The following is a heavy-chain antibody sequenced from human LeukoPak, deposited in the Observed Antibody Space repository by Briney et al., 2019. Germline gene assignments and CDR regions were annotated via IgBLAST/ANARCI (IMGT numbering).Heavy chain of an antibody. Sequence: PGGSLRLSCATSGFPFSSYVMHWLRQAPGKGLEWVAVIWFDGGKIYYADSVKGRFTISRDNSKNTLFLQMNSLRAEDTAVYHCARDFTNIRGGGYFDKWGQGTLATVSS. J-gene: IGHJ4*02. CDR3: ARDFTNIRGGGYFDK. CDR1: GFPFSSYV. D-gene: IGHD2-15*01. CDR2: IWFDGGKI. V-gene: IGHV3-33*01.